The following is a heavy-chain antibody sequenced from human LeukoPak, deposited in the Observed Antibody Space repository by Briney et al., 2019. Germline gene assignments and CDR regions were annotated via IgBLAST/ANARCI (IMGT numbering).Heavy chain of an antibody. D-gene: IGHD4-17*01. CDR2: INTDGSRT. V-gene: IGHV3-74*01. J-gene: IGHJ6*02. CDR3: ARFPTTVTTYGMDV. CDR1: GFTFSNFW. Sequence: PGGSLRLSCAASGFTFSNFWMHWVRQAPEMGLVWVSRINTDGSRTNSVKGRFTISRDNSKNTLYLQMNSLRAEDTAVYYCARFPTTVTTYGMDVWGQGTTVTVSS.